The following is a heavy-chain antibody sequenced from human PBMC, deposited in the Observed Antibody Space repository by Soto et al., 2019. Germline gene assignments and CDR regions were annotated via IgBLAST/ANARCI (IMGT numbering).Heavy chain of an antibody. CDR2: ISSSSSYI. Sequence: GSLRLSCAASGFTFSSYSMNWVRQAPGKGLEWVSSISSSSSYIYYADSVKGRFTISRDNAKNSLYLQMNSLRAEDTAVYYCARDPRPTTYYDFGSGYPTNWFDPWGQGTLVTVSS. V-gene: IGHV3-21*01. CDR1: GFTFSSYS. J-gene: IGHJ5*02. D-gene: IGHD3-3*01. CDR3: ARDPRPTTYYDFGSGYPTNWFDP.